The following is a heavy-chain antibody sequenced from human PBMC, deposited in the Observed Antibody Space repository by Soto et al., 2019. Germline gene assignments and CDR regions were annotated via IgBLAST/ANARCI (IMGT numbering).Heavy chain of an antibody. CDR3: TRVRQLVGYFYYYMDG. CDR2: ISACNGNT. D-gene: IGHD6-6*01. V-gene: IGHV1-18*01. CDR1: GYTFTNYG. J-gene: IGHJ6*03. Sequence: QVQLLQSGAEVKKPGASVKVSCKASGYTFTNYGITWVRQAPGQGLEWMGWISACNGNTHYTQRLQGRDTMTTDTSTSTAYMELRGLRSVYTAVYYWTRVRQLVGYFYYYMDGWGNGTTVTVSS.